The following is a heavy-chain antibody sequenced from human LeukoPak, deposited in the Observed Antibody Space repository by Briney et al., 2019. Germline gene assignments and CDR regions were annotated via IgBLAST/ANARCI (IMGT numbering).Heavy chain of an antibody. J-gene: IGHJ6*02. Sequence: GGSLRLSRAASGFIVNDNYMAWVRQAPGKGLEWVSVVNSGGSTSYADSVKDRFTISRDNSENTLFLQMNSLRAEDTALYYCTRTYGDYDYYYGMDVWGQGTTVTVSS. V-gene: IGHV3-66*01. CDR1: GFIVNDNY. CDR2: VNSGGST. D-gene: IGHD4-17*01. CDR3: TRTYGDYDYYYGMDV.